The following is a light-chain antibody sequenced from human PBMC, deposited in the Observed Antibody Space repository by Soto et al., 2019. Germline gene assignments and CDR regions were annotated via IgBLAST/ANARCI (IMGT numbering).Light chain of an antibody. J-gene: IGLJ3*02. V-gene: IGLV1-44*01. CDR1: NSNIGSYS. CDR3: ATWDDNLYGPV. CDR2: ANH. Sequence: QPVLTQAPSASGTPGQAVTISCSGNNSNIGSYSLNWYRQVPGTAPKLIIFANHLRPSGVPDRFSGSKSGTSASLAISALQSEDEADYYCATWDDNLYGPVFGGGTQLTVL.